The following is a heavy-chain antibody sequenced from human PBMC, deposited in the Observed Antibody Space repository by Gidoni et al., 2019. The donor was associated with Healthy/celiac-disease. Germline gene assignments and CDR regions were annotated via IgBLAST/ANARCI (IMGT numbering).Heavy chain of an antibody. D-gene: IGHD3-10*01. CDR3: ASCDYYGSGGYYTDAFDI. Sequence: VQLVATGGGSVQPGGSLRLSCAASGFPGSSNSMRWVRQAPGRGLEWVSVMYSGGSTYYADYVKGRCTISRDKSKNALYLQMNSLRAEDTAGYYCASCDYYGSGGYYTDAFDIWGQGTMVTVSS. CDR2: MYSGGST. J-gene: IGHJ3*02. CDR1: GFPGSSNS. V-gene: IGHV3-66*01.